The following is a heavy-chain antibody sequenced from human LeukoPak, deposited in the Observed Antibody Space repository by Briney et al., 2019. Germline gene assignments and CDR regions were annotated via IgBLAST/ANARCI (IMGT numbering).Heavy chain of an antibody. D-gene: IGHD4-17*01. J-gene: IGHJ4*02. V-gene: IGHV1-46*01. CDR3: ARDLSGDYGADY. Sequence: ASVKVSCKASGYTFTSYYMRWVRQAPGQGLEWMGIINPSGGSTSYAQKFQGRVTMTRDTSTSTVYMELSSLRSEDTAVYYCARDLSGDYGADYWGQGTLVTVSS. CDR2: INPSGGST. CDR1: GYTFTSYY.